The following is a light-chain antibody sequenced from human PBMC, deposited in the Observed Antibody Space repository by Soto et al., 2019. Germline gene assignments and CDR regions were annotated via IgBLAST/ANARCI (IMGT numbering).Light chain of an antibody. CDR2: GAS. CDR3: QQYGSSPPSWT. J-gene: IGKJ1*01. Sequence: ETVLTQSPGTLSLSPGERATLSYRASQSVSSSYLAWYQQKPGQAPRLLIYGASSRATGIPDRFSGSGSGTDFTLTISRLGPEDFAVYYCQQYGSSPPSWTFGQGTKVEIK. V-gene: IGKV3-20*01. CDR1: QSVSSSY.